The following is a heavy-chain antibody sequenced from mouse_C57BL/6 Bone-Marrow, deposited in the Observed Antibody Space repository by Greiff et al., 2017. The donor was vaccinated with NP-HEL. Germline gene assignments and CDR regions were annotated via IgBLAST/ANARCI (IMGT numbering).Heavy chain of an antibody. CDR3: ARDRDWGDYAMDY. V-gene: IGHV5-4*01. J-gene: IGHJ4*01. CDR1: GFTFSSYA. CDR2: ISDGGSYT. D-gene: IGHD4-1*01. Sequence: EVKLQESGGGLVKPGGSLKLSCAASGFTFSSYAMSWVRQTPEKRLEWVATISDGGSYTYYPDNVKGRFTISRDNAKNNLYLQMSHLKSEDTAMYYCARDRDWGDYAMDYWGQGTSVTVSS.